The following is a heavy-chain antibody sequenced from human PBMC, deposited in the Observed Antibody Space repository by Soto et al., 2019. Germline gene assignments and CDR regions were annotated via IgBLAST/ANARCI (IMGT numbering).Heavy chain of an antibody. CDR2: ISTTSSSI. V-gene: IGHV3-48*01. CDR1: GFTFSSYS. D-gene: IGHD2-2*01. J-gene: IGHJ4*02. Sequence: PGGSLRLSCAASGFTFSSYSMNWVRQAPGKGLEWISYISTTSSSIYYADSVKGRFTISRDNSKNTLYLQMNSLRAEDTAVYYCAKVPYIVVVPAALDYWGQGTLVTVSS. CDR3: AKVPYIVVVPAALDY.